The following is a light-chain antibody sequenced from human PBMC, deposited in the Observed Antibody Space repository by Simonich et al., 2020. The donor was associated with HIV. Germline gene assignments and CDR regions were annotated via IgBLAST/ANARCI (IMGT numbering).Light chain of an antibody. CDR3: QQFDNLPPST. J-gene: IGKJ4*01. CDR1: QSISSY. Sequence: DIQMTQSPSFLSASVGDRVTITCRASQSISSYLNWYQQKPGKAPKLLIYAASSLQSRVPSRFSGSGSGTEFTIIISSLQPEDIATYYCQQFDNLPPSTFGGGTKVEIK. V-gene: IGKV1-39*01. CDR2: AAS.